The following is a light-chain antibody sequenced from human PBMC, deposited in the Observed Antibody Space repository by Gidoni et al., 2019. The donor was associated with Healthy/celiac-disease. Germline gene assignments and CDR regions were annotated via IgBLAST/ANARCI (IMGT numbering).Light chain of an antibody. CDR2: LGS. Sequence: DIVMTQSPLSLPVTPGEPASISCRSSQSLLHSNGYNYLDWYLQKPGQSPQLLIYLGSNRASGVPDWFSGSGSGTDFTLKISRVEAEDVGVYYCMQALQTPPGITFGQGTRLEIK. CDR1: QSLLHSNGYNY. J-gene: IGKJ5*01. CDR3: MQALQTPPGIT. V-gene: IGKV2-28*01.